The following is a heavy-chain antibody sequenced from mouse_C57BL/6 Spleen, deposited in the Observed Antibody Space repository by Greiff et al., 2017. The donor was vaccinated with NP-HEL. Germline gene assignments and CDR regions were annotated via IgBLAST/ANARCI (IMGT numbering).Heavy chain of an antibody. CDR3: ARERDYGSSERNWYFDV. J-gene: IGHJ1*03. CDR1: GYAFSSSW. V-gene: IGHV1-82*01. D-gene: IGHD1-1*01. Sequence: QVQLQQSGPELVKPGASVKISCKASGYAFSSSWMNWVKQRPGKGLEWIGRIYPGDGDTNYNGKFKGKAPLTADTSSSTAYMQLSSLTSEDSAVYCGARERDYGSSERNWYFDVWGTGTTVTVSS. CDR2: IYPGDGDT.